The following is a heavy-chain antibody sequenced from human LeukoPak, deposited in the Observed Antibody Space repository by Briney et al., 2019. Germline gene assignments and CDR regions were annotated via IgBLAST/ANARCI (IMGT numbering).Heavy chain of an antibody. D-gene: IGHD2-2*01. CDR2: ISGSSSDT. CDR3: GRFSRAPDY. Sequence: GGSLRLSCAASGFTFSDYYMNWIRQAPGKGLEYISYISGSSSDTNYADSVKGRFTISRDNAKKSLYLQMNSLSAEDTAVYYCGRFSRAPDYWGQGTLVAVSS. J-gene: IGHJ4*02. V-gene: IGHV3-11*06. CDR1: GFTFSDYY.